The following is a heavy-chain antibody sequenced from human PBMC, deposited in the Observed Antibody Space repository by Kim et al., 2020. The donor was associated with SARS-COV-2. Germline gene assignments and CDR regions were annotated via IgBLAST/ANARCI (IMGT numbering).Heavy chain of an antibody. D-gene: IGHD3-16*02. J-gene: IGHJ4*02. CDR3: AKELAAVRSYQGAHF. CDR2: ISYDGSNK. CDR1: GFTFSSYA. Sequence: GGSLRHSCAASGFTFSSYAMHWVRQAPGKGLEWVAVISYDGSNKYYVDSVKGRFTISRDNSKNTVYLQMNSLRAEDTAVYYCAKELAAVRSYQGAHFWGQGTLVTVSS. V-gene: IGHV3-30*18.